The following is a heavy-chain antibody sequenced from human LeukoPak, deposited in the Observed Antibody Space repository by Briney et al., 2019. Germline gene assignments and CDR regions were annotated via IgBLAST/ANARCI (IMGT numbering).Heavy chain of an antibody. Sequence: GESLKISCKGSGSTFTYWIAWVRKMPGKGLEWMGIIYSGDSHTKYSPSFQGRVTISADKSISTAYLQWSSLEASDTAMYYCASARHGDYVWDYWGQGTLVTVSS. J-gene: IGHJ4*02. CDR1: GSTFTYW. CDR3: ASARHGDYVWDY. V-gene: IGHV5-51*01. CDR2: IYSGDSHT. D-gene: IGHD4-17*01.